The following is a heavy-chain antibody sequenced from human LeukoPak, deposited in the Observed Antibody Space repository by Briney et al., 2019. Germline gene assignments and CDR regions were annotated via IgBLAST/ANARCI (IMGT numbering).Heavy chain of an antibody. CDR1: GFTFSSYE. D-gene: IGHD4-23*01. J-gene: IGHJ4*02. CDR3: ARADAVVTPDY. Sequence: GGSLRLSCAASGFTFSSYEMNWVRQAPGKGLEWVSYISSSGSTIYYADSVKGRFTISRDNAKNSLYLQMNSLRAEDTAVYYCARADAVVTPDYWGQGTLVTVSS. CDR2: ISSSGSTI. V-gene: IGHV3-48*03.